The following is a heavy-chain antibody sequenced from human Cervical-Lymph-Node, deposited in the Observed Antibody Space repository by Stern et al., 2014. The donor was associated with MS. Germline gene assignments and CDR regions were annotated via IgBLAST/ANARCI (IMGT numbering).Heavy chain of an antibody. J-gene: IGHJ4*02. CDR1: GDSISNDNW. D-gene: IGHD2-2*01. CDR2: VYHTGSA. Sequence: QVQLQESGPGLVRPSGTLSLTCAVSGDSISNDNWWSWVRQPPGKGLEWIGEVYHTGSANYDPSLKSRVTISVDKSKNQFSLRLTSMTAADTAVYYCARDQGFQLMNSWGQGTLDIVSS. V-gene: IGHV4-4*02. CDR3: ARDQGFQLMNS.